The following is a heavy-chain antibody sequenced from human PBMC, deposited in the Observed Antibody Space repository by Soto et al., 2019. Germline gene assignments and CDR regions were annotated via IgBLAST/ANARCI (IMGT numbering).Heavy chain of an antibody. V-gene: IGHV4-39*02. D-gene: IGHD6-13*01. Sequence: PSETLSLTCTVSGDSINKNNFHWAWIRQPPGEGLEWIGGIYYTGSTYYNPSLKSRVTISADTSKNHFSLQVTSVTAAHTAVYYCTMYSTTSGWFDPWGQGTLVTVSS. CDR2: IYYTGST. CDR3: TMYSTTSGWFDP. CDR1: GDSINKNNFH. J-gene: IGHJ5*02.